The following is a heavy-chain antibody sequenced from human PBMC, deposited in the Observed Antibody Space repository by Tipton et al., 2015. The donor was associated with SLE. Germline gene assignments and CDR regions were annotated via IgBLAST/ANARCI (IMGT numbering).Heavy chain of an antibody. CDR3: ASERTGGYFDY. J-gene: IGHJ4*02. Sequence: TLSLTCTVSDDSISNYYWAWIRQPPGKELESIGDIHYTGKTNRNPSLKSRVTMSVDTSKNQFFLRLTSMTAADTAVYYCASERTGGYFDYWGQGTLVTVSS. D-gene: IGHD7-27*01. CDR2: IHYTGKT. V-gene: IGHV4-59*12. CDR1: DDSISNYY.